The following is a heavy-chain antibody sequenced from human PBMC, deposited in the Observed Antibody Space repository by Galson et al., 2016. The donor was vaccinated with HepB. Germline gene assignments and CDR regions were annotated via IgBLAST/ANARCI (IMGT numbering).Heavy chain of an antibody. Sequence: SLRLSCAASGFPFSNYWMHWVRQAPGKGPVWVSRINSDGSSTTYADSAKGRFTISRDNAKNTLYLQMNSLRAEDTALYYCTRVHREGIAAAGLQIWGQGTLVIDSS. CDR3: TRVHREGIAAAGLQI. J-gene: IGHJ4*02. D-gene: IGHD6-13*01. CDR1: GFPFSNYW. V-gene: IGHV3-74*01. CDR2: INSDGSST.